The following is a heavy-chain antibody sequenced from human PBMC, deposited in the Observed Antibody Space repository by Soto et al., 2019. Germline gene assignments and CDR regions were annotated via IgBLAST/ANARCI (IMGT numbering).Heavy chain of an antibody. CDR1: GFTFSSYG. D-gene: IGHD1-26*01. CDR2: ISYDGSNT. Sequence: QVQLVESGGGVVQPGRSLRLSCAASGFTFSSYGMHWVRQAPGKGLEWVAIISYDGSNTYYADSVKGRFTISRDNSKNTLYLQMNSLRAEDTSVDYCAKEGGLSGSYYISSSYYFDSWGQGTLVTVSS. V-gene: IGHV3-30*18. J-gene: IGHJ4*02. CDR3: AKEGGLSGSYYISSSYYFDS.